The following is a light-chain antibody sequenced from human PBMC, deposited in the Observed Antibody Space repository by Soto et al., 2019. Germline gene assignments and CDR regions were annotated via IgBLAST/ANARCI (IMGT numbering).Light chain of an antibody. V-gene: IGKV1-5*01. CDR1: QSIGNW. J-gene: IGKJ1*01. Sequence: DIQMTQSPSTLSASVGDRVTITCRASQSIGNWLAWYQKKPGKAPKPLIYDAFQLESGVPSTFSGSGYGTEFTLTISNLQPDDFATYYCQQYNNDSPKTFGQGTKVEIK. CDR2: DAF. CDR3: QQYNNDSPKT.